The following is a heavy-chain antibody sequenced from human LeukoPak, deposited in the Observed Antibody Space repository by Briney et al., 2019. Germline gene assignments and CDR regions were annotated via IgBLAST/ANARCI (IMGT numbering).Heavy chain of an antibody. CDR2: INPNRGGT. V-gene: IGHV1-2*02. Sequence: ASVKVSCKASGYTSTDYNIHWVRQAPGQGLEWMGWINPNRGGTNYAQRFQGMVTMTRDTSISTAYMDLGSLKSDDTATYFCSVWFGEFAHWGQGTLVTVSS. CDR3: SVWFGEFAH. J-gene: IGHJ4*02. CDR1: GYTSTDYN. D-gene: IGHD3-10*01.